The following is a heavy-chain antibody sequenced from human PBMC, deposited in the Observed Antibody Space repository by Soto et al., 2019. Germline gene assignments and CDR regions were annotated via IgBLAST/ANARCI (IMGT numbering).Heavy chain of an antibody. CDR3: AGDEDILTCYYNTPFDH. D-gene: IGHD3-9*01. CDR2: ISSSSSYI. Sequence: EVQLVESGGGLVKPGGSLRLSCAASGFTFSSYSMNWVRQAPGKGLEWVSSISSSSSYIYYADSVKGRFTISRDNAKNSMYLQMNSLRGEDTAVYYCAGDEDILTCYYNTPFDHWGQGNLVTVSS. J-gene: IGHJ4*02. CDR1: GFTFSSYS. V-gene: IGHV3-21*01.